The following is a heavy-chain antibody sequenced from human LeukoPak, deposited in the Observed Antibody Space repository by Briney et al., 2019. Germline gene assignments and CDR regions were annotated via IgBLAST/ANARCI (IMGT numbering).Heavy chain of an antibody. CDR2: INPNSGGT. CDR3: ARVPPHYYDSSGYYKGEVNWFDP. CDR1: GYTFTGYY. Sequence: ASVKVSCKASGYTFTGYYMHWVRQAPGQGLEWMGRINPNSGGTNYAQKCQGRVTMTRDTSISTAYMELSRLRSYDTAVYYCARVPPHYYDSSGYYKGEVNWFDPWGQGTLVTVSS. J-gene: IGHJ5*02. V-gene: IGHV1-2*06. D-gene: IGHD3-22*01.